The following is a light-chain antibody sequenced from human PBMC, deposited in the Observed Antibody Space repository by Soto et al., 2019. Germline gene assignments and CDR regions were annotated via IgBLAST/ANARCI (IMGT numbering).Light chain of an antibody. J-gene: IGKJ1*01. Sequence: EIVLTQSPATLSLSPGERATLSCRASPSVTNYLAWYQQKPGQPPRLLIYGASSRATGIPDRFSGSGSGTDFTLTINRLEPEDFAVYYCQQYGDLPWTFGQGTKVDIK. CDR2: GAS. CDR1: PSVTNY. CDR3: QQYGDLPWT. V-gene: IGKV3-20*01.